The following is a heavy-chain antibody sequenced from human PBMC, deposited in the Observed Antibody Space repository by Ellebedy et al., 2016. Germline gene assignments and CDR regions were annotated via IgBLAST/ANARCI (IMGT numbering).Heavy chain of an antibody. D-gene: IGHD3-22*01. J-gene: IGHJ3*02. CDR1: GGSISSGGYY. CDR2: IYYSGST. CDR3: ARHDDSSIAHDAFDI. V-gene: IGHV4-39*01. Sequence: SETLSLTCTVSGGSISSGGYYWGWIRQPPGKGLEWIGSIYYSGSTYYNPSLKSRVTISVDTSKNQFSLKLSSVTAADTAVYYCARHDDSSIAHDAFDIWGQGTMVTVSS.